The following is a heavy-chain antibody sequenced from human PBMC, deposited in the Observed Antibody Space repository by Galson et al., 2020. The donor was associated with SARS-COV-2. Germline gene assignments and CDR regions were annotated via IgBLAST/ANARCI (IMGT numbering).Heavy chain of an antibody. V-gene: IGHV1-18*01. CDR3: ARMRVSWGSTSADEH. D-gene: IGHD6-6*01. CDR2: IRSYNGDT. J-gene: IGHJ1*01. Sequence: ASVKVSCKASGYTFTSYVISWVRQAPGQGLEWMGWIRSYNGDTHYVDKFQGRVTMTTDPSTNTAYMDLRSLTSGDTAVYSCARMRVSWGSTSADEHWGQGPLVAVSS. CDR1: GYTFTSYV.